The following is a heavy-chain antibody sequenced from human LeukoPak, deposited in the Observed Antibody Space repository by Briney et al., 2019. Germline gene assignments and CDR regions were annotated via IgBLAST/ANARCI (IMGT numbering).Heavy chain of an antibody. CDR2: ISNDGGIQ. Sequence: GGSLRLSCAASGFTFSNYYMHWVRQAPGKGLEWVALISNDGGIQYRASSVRGRFTSSRDNSENTLYLQMNSLRAEDTAVYYCAKHYDSSGYYGVEYYFDYWGQGTLVTVSS. D-gene: IGHD3-22*01. CDR1: GFTFSNYY. CDR3: AKHYDSSGYYGVEYYFDY. J-gene: IGHJ4*02. V-gene: IGHV3-30*18.